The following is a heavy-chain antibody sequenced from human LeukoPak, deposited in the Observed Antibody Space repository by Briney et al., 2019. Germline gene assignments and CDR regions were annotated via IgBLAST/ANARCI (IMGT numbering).Heavy chain of an antibody. CDR2: INPNSGGT. D-gene: IGHD3-22*01. CDR3: ARNYYDSRQNYSDY. J-gene: IGHJ4*02. V-gene: IGHV1-2*06. CDR1: GYTFTGYY. Sequence: GASVKVSCKASGYTFTGYYMHWVRQAPGQGLEWRGRINPNSGGTNYAQKFQGRVTMTRDTSISTAYMELSRLRSDDTAVYYCARNYYDSRQNYSDYWGQGTLVTVSS.